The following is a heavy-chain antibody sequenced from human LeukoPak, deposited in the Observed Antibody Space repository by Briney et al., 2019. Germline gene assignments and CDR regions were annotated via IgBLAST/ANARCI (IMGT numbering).Heavy chain of an antibody. CDR2: IYYSGST. J-gene: IGHJ4*02. Sequence: SETLSLTCTVSGGSISISSYYWGWIRQPPGKGLEWIGSIYYSGSTYYNPSLKSRVTISVDTSKNQFSLKLSSVTAADTAVYYCARGVGDGYNYKVRVDYWGQGTLVTVSS. CDR3: ARGVGDGYNYKVRVDY. CDR1: GGSISISSYY. D-gene: IGHD5-24*01. V-gene: IGHV4-39*07.